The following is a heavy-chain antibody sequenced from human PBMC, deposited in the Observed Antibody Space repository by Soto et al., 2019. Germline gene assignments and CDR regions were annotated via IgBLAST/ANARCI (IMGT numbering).Heavy chain of an antibody. Sequence: VQLVESGGGLVQPGGSRRLSCVVSGISFDDYAMHWVRQVPGKGREWVSGINWDSGDIGYADSVKGRFTISRDNAKNSLYLQMNSLKTEDTALYYCAKDTAPGFYDANGHLDYWGQGTPVTVSS. V-gene: IGHV3-9*01. CDR3: AKDTAPGFYDANGHLDY. J-gene: IGHJ4*02. CDR2: INWDSGDI. CDR1: GISFDDYA. D-gene: IGHD2-8*01.